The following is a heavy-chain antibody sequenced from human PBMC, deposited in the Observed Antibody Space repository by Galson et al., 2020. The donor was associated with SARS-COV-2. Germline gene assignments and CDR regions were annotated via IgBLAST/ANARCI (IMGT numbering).Heavy chain of an antibody. J-gene: IGHJ6*02. D-gene: IGHD3-3*01. Sequence: GESLKISCASSGFTFSSYTLHWVRQAPGKGLEWVAVISYDGSNKNYADSVKSRFTISRNNSKTTLFLQMNSLRAEATGVYYCAEEVVPPSCWSGNYYYGMDGWGQGTTVTV. V-gene: IGHV3-30*04. CDR3: AEEVVPPSCWSGNYYYGMDG. CDR2: ISYDGSNK. CDR1: GFTFSSYT.